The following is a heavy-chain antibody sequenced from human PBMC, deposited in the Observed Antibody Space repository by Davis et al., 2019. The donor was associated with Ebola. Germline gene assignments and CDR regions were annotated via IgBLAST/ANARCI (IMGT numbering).Heavy chain of an antibody. D-gene: IGHD3-16*01. Sequence: PGGSLRLSCQASGYTFTGYWIGWVRQMPGKGLEWMGIIFPGDSDTKYSPSFQGQVTMSADKSTNTAFLQWSNLRASDTAMYYCATTRISVLGGVIVPSSFDFWGQGTLVTVSS. CDR2: IFPGDSDT. V-gene: IGHV5-51*01. J-gene: IGHJ4*02. CDR3: ATTRISVLGGVIVPSSFDF. CDR1: GYTFTGYW.